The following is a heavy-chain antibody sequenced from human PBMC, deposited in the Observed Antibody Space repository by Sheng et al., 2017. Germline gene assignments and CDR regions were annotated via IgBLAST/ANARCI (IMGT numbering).Heavy chain of an antibody. J-gene: IGHJ6*02. CDR2: ISGSGITM. CDR3: ARGGSSVDV. Sequence: EVQLVDSGGGLVQPGGSLRLSCAASGFSLSSYEMTWVRQAPGKGLEWVSYISGSGITMSYADSVEGRFTISRDNAKNSLYLQMNSLRAEDTAVYYCARGGSSVDVWGQGT. D-gene: IGHD2-15*01. V-gene: IGHV3-48*03. CDR1: GFSLSSYE.